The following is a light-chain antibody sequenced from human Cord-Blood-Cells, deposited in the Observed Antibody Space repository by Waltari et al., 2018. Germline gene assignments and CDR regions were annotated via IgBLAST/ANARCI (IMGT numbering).Light chain of an antibody. CDR3: QQRSNWPLT. Sequence: EIVLTQSPATLSLSPGERATLSCRASQSVSRYLAWYQQKPGQAPRRLIHDASNRSTGIPARFSGSGSGTDVTLTISSLGPEDFAVYYCQQRSNWPLTFGGGTKVEIK. V-gene: IGKV3-11*01. J-gene: IGKJ4*01. CDR1: QSVSRY. CDR2: DAS.